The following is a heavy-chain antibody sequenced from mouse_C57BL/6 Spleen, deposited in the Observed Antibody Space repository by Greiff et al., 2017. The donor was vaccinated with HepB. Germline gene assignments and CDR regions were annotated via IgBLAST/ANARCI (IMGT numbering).Heavy chain of an antibody. CDR1: GFTFSSYA. CDR3: ARDNYAMDY. V-gene: IGHV5-4*01. J-gene: IGHJ4*01. Sequence: EVHLVESGGGLVKPGGSLKLSCAASGFTFSSYAMSWVRQTPEKRLEWVATISDGGSYTYYPDNVKGRFTISRDNAKTNLYLQMSHLKSEDTAMYYCARDNYAMDYWGQGTSVTVSS. CDR2: ISDGGSYT.